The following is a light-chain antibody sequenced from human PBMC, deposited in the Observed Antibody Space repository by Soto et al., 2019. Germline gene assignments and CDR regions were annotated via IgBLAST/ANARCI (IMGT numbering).Light chain of an antibody. CDR1: ESLGHSDGSTY. J-gene: IGKJ4*01. V-gene: IGKV2-24*01. CDR2: QIS. CDR3: MQATQFPLT. Sequence: DIVMTQTPLSSSVSLGQPASISCRSSESLGHSDGSTYLSWLQQRPGQAPRLLIYQISKRFSGVPDRFSGSGAGTDFTLKISRVEAEDVGIYYCMQATQFPLTFGGGTKVEIK.